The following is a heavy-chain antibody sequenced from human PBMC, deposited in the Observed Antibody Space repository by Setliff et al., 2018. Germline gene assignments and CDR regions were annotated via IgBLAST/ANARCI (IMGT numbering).Heavy chain of an antibody. V-gene: IGHV4-34*01. J-gene: IGHJ4*02. CDR3: TVYNTGSSKDHY. CDR1: GGSFSGYY. CDR2: IYHSGNT. D-gene: IGHD2-8*02. Sequence: LSLTCAVYGGSFSGYYWIWIRQSPGKGLEWIGTIYHSGNTYYNPSLNSRLTISVDTSKNQFSLKLSSVTAADTALYYCTVYNTGSSKDHYWGQGTPVTVSS.